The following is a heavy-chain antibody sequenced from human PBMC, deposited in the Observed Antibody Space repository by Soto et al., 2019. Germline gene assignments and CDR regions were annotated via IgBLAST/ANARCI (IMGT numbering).Heavy chain of an antibody. J-gene: IGHJ4*02. CDR1: GYRFSSSW. CDR2: VYPSDSDV. V-gene: IGHV5-51*03. D-gene: IGHD6-19*01. CDR3: ASAAVTGTAGLDF. Sequence: PGESLKISCQGTGYRFSSSWIGWVRQKPGKGLEWLGNVYPSDSDVRYSPAFEGQVTISADNSINTAYLQLLNLKASDTAVYYCASAAVTGTAGLDFWGQGTQVTVSS.